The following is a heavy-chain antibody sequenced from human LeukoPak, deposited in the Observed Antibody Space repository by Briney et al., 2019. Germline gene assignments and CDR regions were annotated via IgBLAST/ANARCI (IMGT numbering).Heavy chain of an antibody. CDR2: IYHGGGI. CDR1: GGSIRSSYYY. CDR3: ARVDLFYDSGGYYASSPIFDY. V-gene: IGHV4-39*07. J-gene: IGHJ4*02. D-gene: IGHD3-22*01. Sequence: SETLSLTCTVSGGSIRSSYYYWGWIRQPPGKGLEWIGEIYHGGGINYKPSLRSRVTMSVDESKNHFSLKLNSVTAADTAVYYCARVDLFYDSGGYYASSPIFDYWGQGILVTVSS.